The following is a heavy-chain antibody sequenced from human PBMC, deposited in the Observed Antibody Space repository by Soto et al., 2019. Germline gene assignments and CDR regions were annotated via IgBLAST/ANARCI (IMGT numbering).Heavy chain of an antibody. J-gene: IGHJ3*02. CDR3: ARGECSSNYCFTRWALDI. CDR2: INHSGST. Sequence: SETLSLTCAVYGGSFSGYCWTWIRQTPGKGLEWIGEINHSGSTNYKPSLKSRVSISADTSKKQFSLNLTSVTAADTAVYYCARGECSSNYCFTRWALDIWGQGTVVTVSS. V-gene: IGHV4-34*01. CDR1: GGSFSGYC. D-gene: IGHD2-2*01.